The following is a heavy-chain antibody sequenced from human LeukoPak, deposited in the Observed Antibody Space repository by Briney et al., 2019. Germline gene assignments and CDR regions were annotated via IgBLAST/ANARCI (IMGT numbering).Heavy chain of an antibody. D-gene: IGHD7-27*01. CDR2: IHYTGST. CDR1: GGSISSYY. J-gene: IGHJ2*01. CDR3: ARGASPDNWGYWYLDL. Sequence: SETLSLTCNVFGGSISSYYWSWIRQSPGKGLEWIGYIHYTGSTSYTPSLKSRVTISVDTFTNYFSLQLSSVTAADTAAYYCARGASPDNWGYWYLDLWGRGTLVTVSS. V-gene: IGHV4-59*01.